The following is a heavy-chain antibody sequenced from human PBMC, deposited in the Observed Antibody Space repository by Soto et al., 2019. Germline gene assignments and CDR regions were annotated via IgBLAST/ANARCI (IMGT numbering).Heavy chain of an antibody. CDR2: IWYDGSNK. D-gene: IGHD2-2*01. CDR1: GFTFSSYG. J-gene: IGHJ6*02. Sequence: GGSLRLSCAASGFTFSSYGMHWVRQAPGKGLEWVAVIWYDGSNKYYADSVKGRFTISRDNSKNTLYLQMNSLRAEDTAVYYCARDRCSSTSCYLNLYYYYYGMDVWGQGTTVTVSS. V-gene: IGHV3-33*01. CDR3: ARDRCSSTSCYLNLYYYYYGMDV.